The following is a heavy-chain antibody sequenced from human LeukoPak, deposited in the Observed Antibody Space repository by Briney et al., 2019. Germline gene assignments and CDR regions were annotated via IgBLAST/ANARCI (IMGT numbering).Heavy chain of an antibody. Sequence: PSETLSLTCAVSGYSISSGYYWGWIRQPPGQGLEWIGSIYHSGSTYYNPSLKSRVTISVDTSKNQFSLKLSSVTAADTAVYYCASRLGYCSGGSCYLGGWFDPWGQGTLVTVSS. D-gene: IGHD2-15*01. V-gene: IGHV4-38-2*01. CDR1: GYSISSGYY. J-gene: IGHJ5*02. CDR3: ASRLGYCSGGSCYLGGWFDP. CDR2: IYHSGST.